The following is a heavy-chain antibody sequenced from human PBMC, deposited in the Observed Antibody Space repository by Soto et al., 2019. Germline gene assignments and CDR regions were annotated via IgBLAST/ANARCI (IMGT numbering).Heavy chain of an antibody. CDR1: GGTFSSYA. D-gene: IGHD2-15*01. CDR3: ARVPYCSGGSCYLIFDY. CDR2: IIPIFGTA. V-gene: IGHV1-69*13. Sequence: GASVKVSCKASGGTFSSYAISWVRQAPGQGLEWMGGIIPIFGTANYAQKFQGRVTITADESTSTAYMELSSLRSEDTAVYYCARVPYCSGGSCYLIFDYWGQGTLVTAPQ. J-gene: IGHJ4*02.